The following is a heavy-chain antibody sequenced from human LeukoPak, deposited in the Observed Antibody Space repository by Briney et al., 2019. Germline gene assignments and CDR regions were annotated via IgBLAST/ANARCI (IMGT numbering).Heavy chain of an antibody. CDR2: IYYSEST. J-gene: IGHJ4*02. CDR3: ARLDSGYDPIDY. Sequence: SETLSLTCTVSPGSISGYYWSWIRQPPGKGLEWIGYIYYSESTNYNPSLKSRVIISVDTSKNQFSLKLSSVTAADTAVYYCARLDSGYDPIDYWGQGTLVTVSS. CDR1: PGSISGYY. D-gene: IGHD5-12*01. V-gene: IGHV4-59*08.